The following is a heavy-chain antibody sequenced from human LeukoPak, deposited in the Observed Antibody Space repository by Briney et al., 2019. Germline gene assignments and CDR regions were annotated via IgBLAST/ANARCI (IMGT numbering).Heavy chain of an antibody. J-gene: IGHJ4*02. CDR2: ILNSGTTT. CDR1: GFTFSSYE. V-gene: IGHV3-48*03. CDR3: ARDPPDY. Sequence: GGSLRLSCAASGFTFSSYEMNWVRQAPGKGLEWVSYILNSGTTTYYADSVKGRFTISRDNAKNSLYLQMNSLRAEDTGVYYCARDPPDYWGQGIPVTVSS.